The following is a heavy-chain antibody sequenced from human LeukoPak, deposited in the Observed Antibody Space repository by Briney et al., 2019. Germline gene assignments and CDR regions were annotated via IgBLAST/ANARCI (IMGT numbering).Heavy chain of an antibody. CDR2: ISSSSSTI. CDR3: ARDIAARPGY. CDR1: GFIFSNYA. Sequence: GGSLRLSCAASGFIFSNYAMSWVRQAPGKGLEWVSYISSSSSTIYYADSVKGRFSISRDNAKNSLYLQMNSLRAEDTAVYYCARDIAARPGYWGQGTLVTVSS. J-gene: IGHJ4*02. D-gene: IGHD6-6*01. V-gene: IGHV3-48*01.